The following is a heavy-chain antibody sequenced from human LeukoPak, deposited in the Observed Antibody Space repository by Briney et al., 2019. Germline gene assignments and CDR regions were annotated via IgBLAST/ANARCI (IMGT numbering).Heavy chain of an antibody. Sequence: GGSLRLSCAASGFTFSSYGMSWVRQAPGKRLEWVSTISSGGGTTYYADSVNGRFTISRDNSRNTLYLQMNSLRGEDTAVYYCAKGSGGSGWYLPFDIWGQGTMVTVSS. CDR2: ISSGGGTT. CDR1: GFTFSSYG. D-gene: IGHD6-19*01. CDR3: AKGSGGSGWYLPFDI. V-gene: IGHV3-23*01. J-gene: IGHJ3*02.